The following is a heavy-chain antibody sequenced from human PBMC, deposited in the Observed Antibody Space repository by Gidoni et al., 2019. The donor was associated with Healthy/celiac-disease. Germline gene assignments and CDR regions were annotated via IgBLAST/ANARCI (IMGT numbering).Heavy chain of an antibody. CDR3: ARDRGRALGNWFDP. V-gene: IGHV3-74*01. CDR1: GFTFSSYW. J-gene: IGHJ5*02. Sequence: EVQLVESGGGLVQPGGSLRLSCAASGFTFSSYWMHWGRQAPGKGLVWVSRINSDGSSTSYADSVKGRFTISRDNAKNTLYLQMNSLRAEDTAVYYCARDRGRALGNWFDPWGQGTLVTVSS. D-gene: IGHD3-10*01. CDR2: INSDGSST.